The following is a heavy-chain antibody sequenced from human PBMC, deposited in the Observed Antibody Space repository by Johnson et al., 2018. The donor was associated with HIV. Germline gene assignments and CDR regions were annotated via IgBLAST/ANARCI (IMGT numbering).Heavy chain of an antibody. V-gene: IGHV3-23*04. CDR1: GFTFSIYA. J-gene: IGHJ3*02. CDR3: AKEEGLAAAGTGEAWDI. CDR2: ISDSGGGT. Sequence: VQLVESGGGLVQPGGSLRLSCAASGFTFSIYAMIWVRQAPGKGLEWVSAISDSGGGTYSADSVKGRFTISRDNSKNTLYLQMNSLRAEDTAVYYCAKEEGLAAAGTGEAWDIWGQGTMDTDSS. D-gene: IGHD6-13*01.